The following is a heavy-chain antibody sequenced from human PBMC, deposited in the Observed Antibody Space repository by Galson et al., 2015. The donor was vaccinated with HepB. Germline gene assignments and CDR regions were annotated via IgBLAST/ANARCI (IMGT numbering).Heavy chain of an antibody. CDR3: ARGIRAGSGWSFDYWGQGTLVTVSSGSAFDI. CDR1: GFTFSTYN. J-gene: IGHJ3*02. D-gene: IGHD6-19*01. CDR2: ISSSGRTI. V-gene: IGHV3-48*02. Sequence: SLRLSCAVSGFTFSTYNINWVRQAPGKGLEWISYISSSGRTIYYADSVKGRFTISRDNAKNSLYLQLNSLRDEDTAMYYCARGIRAGSGWSFDYWGQGTLVTVSSGSAFDIWGQGTMVTVSS.